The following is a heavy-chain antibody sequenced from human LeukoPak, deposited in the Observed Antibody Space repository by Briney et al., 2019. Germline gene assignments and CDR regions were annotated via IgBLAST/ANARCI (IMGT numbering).Heavy chain of an antibody. CDR3: ASDTAMVTCDY. D-gene: IGHD5-18*01. CDR1: GFTFSSYP. Sequence: GGSLRLSCAASGFTFSSYPMNWVRQAPGKGLEWVSSISTSNSYIYYADSVKGRFTISRDNSKNTLYLQMNSLRAEDTAVYYCASDTAMVTCDYWGQGTLVTVSS. V-gene: IGHV3-21*01. CDR2: ISTSNSYI. J-gene: IGHJ4*02.